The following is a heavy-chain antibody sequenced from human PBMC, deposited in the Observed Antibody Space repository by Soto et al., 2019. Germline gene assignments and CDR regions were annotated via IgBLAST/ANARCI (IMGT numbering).Heavy chain of an antibody. D-gene: IGHD1-26*01. CDR2: IYSGGST. CDR1: GFTASSDY. CDR3: ARDPGDRNGMSV. Sequence: EVQLVESGGDLVQPGGSPRLSCAASGFTASSDYMSWVRQAPGKGLEWVSVIYSGGSTYYADSVKGRFTISRDNSKNMLYLQMNSLRVEDTAVYYCARDPGDRNGMSVWGQGTTVTVSS. V-gene: IGHV3-66*01. J-gene: IGHJ6*02.